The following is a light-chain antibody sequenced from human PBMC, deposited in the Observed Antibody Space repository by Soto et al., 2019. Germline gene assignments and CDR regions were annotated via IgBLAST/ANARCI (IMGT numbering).Light chain of an antibody. V-gene: IGKV1-12*01. Sequence: DIRMTQSPPSGSASVGERVTSTCRASQDVGKWLAWYQQKPGKAPTLLIHGASSLQSGVPPSYSGSGYGTDFTLTISSLQPEDFATYYCQQANSFPITFGQGTKVDIK. CDR3: QQANSFPIT. CDR2: GAS. CDR1: QDVGKW. J-gene: IGKJ1*01.